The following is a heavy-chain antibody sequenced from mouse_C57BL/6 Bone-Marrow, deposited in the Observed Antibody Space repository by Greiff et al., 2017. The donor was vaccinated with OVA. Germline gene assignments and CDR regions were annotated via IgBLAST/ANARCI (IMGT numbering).Heavy chain of an antibody. Sequence: EVQVVESGGDLVKPGGSLKLSCAASGFTFSSYGMSWVSQTPEKRLEWVATLSSGGSYTYYPDSVKGRVTISRDNPKNTLYLQMSSLKSEDIAMYYCAIPYYSKGFAYWGQGTLVTVSA. V-gene: IGHV5-6*01. CDR3: AIPYYSKGFAY. J-gene: IGHJ3*01. CDR1: GFTFSSYG. CDR2: LSSGGSYT. D-gene: IGHD2-5*01.